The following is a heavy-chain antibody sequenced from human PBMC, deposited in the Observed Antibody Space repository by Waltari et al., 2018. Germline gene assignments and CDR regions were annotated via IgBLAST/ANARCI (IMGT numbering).Heavy chain of an antibody. Sequence: CTVSGGSISNYYWSWIRQSPGKGLEWIGSIYYSGSTNYNPSLKSRVTLSVDTSKNHFSLKLSSVTAADTALYYCARQGHYDFWTGYYLFDYWGQGTLVTVSS. CDR1: GGSISNYY. V-gene: IGHV4-59*08. CDR2: IYYSGST. CDR3: ARQGHYDFWTGYYLFDY. D-gene: IGHD3-3*01. J-gene: IGHJ4*02.